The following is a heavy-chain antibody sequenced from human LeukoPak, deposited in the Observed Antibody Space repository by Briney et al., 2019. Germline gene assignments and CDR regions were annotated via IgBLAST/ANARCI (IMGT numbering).Heavy chain of an antibody. CDR3: ATGGRYYDRPGFDI. CDR1: GYTLTELS. J-gene: IGHJ3*02. V-gene: IGHV1-24*01. Sequence: GASVTVSCKVSGYTLTELSMHWVRQAPGKGLEWMGGFDPEDGETIYAQKFQGRVTMTEDTSTDTAYMELSSLRSEDTAVYYCATGGRYYDRPGFDIWGQGTMVTVSS. CDR2: FDPEDGET. D-gene: IGHD3-22*01.